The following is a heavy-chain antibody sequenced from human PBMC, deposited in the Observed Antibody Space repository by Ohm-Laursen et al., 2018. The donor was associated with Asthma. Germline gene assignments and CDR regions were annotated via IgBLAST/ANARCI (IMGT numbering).Heavy chain of an antibody. Sequence: PSDTLSLTCPVSGASVSNDNWWSWVRQPPGKGLEWIGEIYHSGFTNYRPSLQSRVAMFVDKSENRFSMRLTAVNAADTAVYYCVRHRAYSFDFWGQGIMVTVSS. V-gene: IGHV4-4*02. J-gene: IGHJ4*02. CDR1: GASVSNDNW. CDR2: IYHSGFT. D-gene: IGHD2-21*01. CDR3: VRHRAYSFDF.